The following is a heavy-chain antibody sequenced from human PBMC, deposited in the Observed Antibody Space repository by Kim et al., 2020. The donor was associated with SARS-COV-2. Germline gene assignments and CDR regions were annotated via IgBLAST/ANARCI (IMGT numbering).Heavy chain of an antibody. Sequence: GGSLRLSCAASGFTFSSYGMHWVRQAPGKGLEWVAVIWYDGSNKYYADSVKGRFTISRDNSKNTLYLQMNSLRAEDTAVYYCARDLKKQWLVHFAGHYGMDVWGQGTTVTVSS. CDR3: ARDLKKQWLVHFAGHYGMDV. CDR1: GFTFSSYG. J-gene: IGHJ6*02. V-gene: IGHV3-33*01. CDR2: IWYDGSNK. D-gene: IGHD6-19*01.